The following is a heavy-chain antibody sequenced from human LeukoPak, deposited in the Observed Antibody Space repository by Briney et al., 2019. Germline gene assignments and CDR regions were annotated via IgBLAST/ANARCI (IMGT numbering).Heavy chain of an antibody. CDR2: IYYSGST. CDR3: ARHRGNYYAFIDY. CDR1: GGSISSYY. D-gene: IGHD3-22*01. Sequence: PSETLSLTCTVSGGSISSYYWSWIRQPPGKGLEWIGYIYYSGSTYYNPSLKSRVTISVDKSKNQFSLKLSSVTAADTAVYYCARHRGNYYAFIDYWGQGTLVTVSS. J-gene: IGHJ4*02. V-gene: IGHV4-59*08.